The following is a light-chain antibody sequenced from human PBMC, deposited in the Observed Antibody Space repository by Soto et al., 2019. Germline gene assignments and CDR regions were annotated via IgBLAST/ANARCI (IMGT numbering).Light chain of an antibody. V-gene: IGKV3-20*01. J-gene: IGKJ1*01. CDR3: QQYGSSPMWT. Sequence: ELVMTPSPGTLSLSPGERASLSGSGGQSVSNNYLAWYQQKPGHAPRLLIYGASSRATGIPDRVSGSGSGTDFTLTISRLEPEDFAVYYCQQYGSSPMWTFGQGTKVDIK. CDR1: QSVSNNY. CDR2: GAS.